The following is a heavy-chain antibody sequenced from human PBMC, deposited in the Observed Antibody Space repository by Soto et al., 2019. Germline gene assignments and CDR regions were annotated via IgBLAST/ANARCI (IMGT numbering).Heavy chain of an antibody. D-gene: IGHD3-10*01. J-gene: IGHJ5*02. Sequence: SETLSLTCGVYGGSFRNYYWIWVRQPPGKGLEWIGEVNHSGEATYNPSLQSRVTISLDTSNNHFSLKMTSMTAADTAMYFCTRAERFHRSWFDPWGQGTQVTVSS. CDR1: GGSFRNYY. V-gene: IGHV4-34*01. CDR2: VNHSGEA. CDR3: TRAERFHRSWFDP.